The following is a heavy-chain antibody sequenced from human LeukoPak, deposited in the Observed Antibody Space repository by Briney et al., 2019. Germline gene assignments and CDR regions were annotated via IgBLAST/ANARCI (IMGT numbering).Heavy chain of an antibody. Sequence: GGSLRLSCAASGFTFSSYAMHWVRRAPGKGLEWVAVISFDGSNKYYADSVKGRFTISRDNSKNTLYLQVNSLRAEDTAVYYCARDIRYSSSWRFDYWGQGTLVTVSS. CDR2: ISFDGSNK. CDR3: ARDIRYSSSWRFDY. D-gene: IGHD6-13*01. J-gene: IGHJ4*02. V-gene: IGHV3-30-3*01. CDR1: GFTFSSYA.